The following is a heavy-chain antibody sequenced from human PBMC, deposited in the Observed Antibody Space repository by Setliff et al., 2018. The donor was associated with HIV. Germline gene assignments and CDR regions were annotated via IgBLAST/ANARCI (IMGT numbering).Heavy chain of an antibody. D-gene: IGHD3-22*01. V-gene: IGHV4-61*05. CDR3: ARALHYYDSGTYYYYFDY. CDR1: GGSISSSSSY. J-gene: IGHJ4*02. Sequence: SETLSLTCTVSGGSISSSSSYWGWIRQPPGKGLGWIGYIYNSGSTNYNPSLKSRVTISVDTSKNQFSLKLSSVTAADTAVYFCARALHYYDSGTYYYYFDYWGQGTLVTVSS. CDR2: IYNSGST.